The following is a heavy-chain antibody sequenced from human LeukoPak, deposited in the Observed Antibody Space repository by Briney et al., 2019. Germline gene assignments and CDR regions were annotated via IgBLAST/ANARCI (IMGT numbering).Heavy chain of an antibody. V-gene: IGHV3-48*04. CDR2: ISSSSSTI. D-gene: IGHD6-19*01. Sequence: PGGSLRLSCAASGFTFSSYSMNWVRQAPGKGLEWVSYISSSSSTIYYADSVKGRFTISRDNAKNSLYLQMNSLRAEDTAVYYCARDAGSYRGPRIAVVGPNAFDIWGQGTMVTVSS. J-gene: IGHJ3*02. CDR1: GFTFSSYS. CDR3: ARDAGSYRGPRIAVVGPNAFDI.